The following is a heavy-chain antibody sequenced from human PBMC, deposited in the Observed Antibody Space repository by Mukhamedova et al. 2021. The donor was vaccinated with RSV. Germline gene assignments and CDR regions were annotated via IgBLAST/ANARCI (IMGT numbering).Heavy chain of an antibody. J-gene: IGHJ4*02. D-gene: IGHD3-16*01. Sequence: GQGLEWMGIINPSGGSTSYAQKFQGRVTMTRDTSTSTVYMELSSLRSEDTAVYYCAREGGWSVGEFDYWGQGTLVTVSS. CDR2: INPSGGST. CDR3: AREGGWSVGEFDY. V-gene: IGHV1-46*01.